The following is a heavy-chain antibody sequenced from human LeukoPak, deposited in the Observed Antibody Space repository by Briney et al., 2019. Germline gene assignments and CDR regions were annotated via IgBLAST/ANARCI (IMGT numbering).Heavy chain of an antibody. V-gene: IGHV3-53*04. D-gene: IGHD6-13*01. CDR1: GFTVSSNY. Sequence: PGGSLRFSCAASGFTVSSNYMSWVRQAPGKGLEWVSVIYSGGSTHYADSVKGRFTISRHNSKNTLYLQMNSLRAEDTAVYYCTAGTDLYYFDYWAREPWSPSPQ. CDR3: TAGTDLYYFDY. J-gene: IGHJ4*02. CDR2: IYSGGST.